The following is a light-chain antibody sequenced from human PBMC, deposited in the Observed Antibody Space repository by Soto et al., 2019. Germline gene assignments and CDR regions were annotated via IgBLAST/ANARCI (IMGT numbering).Light chain of an antibody. CDR2: TTS. Sequence: DIQMTQSPSSLSASVGDRVTITCRASQYISNYLAWYQQKPGKVPKLLIYTTSTLQSGVPSRFSGSGSGTDFTLTISSLQPEDVATYYCQNYNNVPFTFGPGTKVDIK. J-gene: IGKJ3*01. V-gene: IGKV1-27*01. CDR3: QNYNNVPFT. CDR1: QYISNY.